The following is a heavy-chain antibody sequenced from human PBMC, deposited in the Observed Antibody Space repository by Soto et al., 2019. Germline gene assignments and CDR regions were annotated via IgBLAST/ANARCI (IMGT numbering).Heavy chain of an antibody. J-gene: IGHJ4*02. V-gene: IGHV2-5*02. CDR1: GFSLSTSGVG. CDR2: FYWDEDK. CDR3: AHRQRTVYFDY. Sequence: QITLKESGPTLVKPTQTLTLTCTFSGFSLSTSGVGVGWIRQSPGKALEWLALFYWDEDKRYSPSLKSRLTITKDTSKNQVVLTMTNMDPVDTATYYCAHRQRTVYFDYWGQGTLVTVSS. D-gene: IGHD4-17*01.